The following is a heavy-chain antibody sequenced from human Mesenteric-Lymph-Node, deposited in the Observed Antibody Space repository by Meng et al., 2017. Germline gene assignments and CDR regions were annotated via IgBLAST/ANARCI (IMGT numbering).Heavy chain of an antibody. J-gene: IGHJ5*02. V-gene: IGHV4-30-2*01. CDR1: GDSITSGDYS. D-gene: IGHD2-15*01. CDR3: VRDTRRGGGWFDP. CDR2: IYHGVNI. Sequence: QVQLQEAGAGLVRLSQTLSLTCAVSGDSITSGDYSWTWIRQPPGKGLEWIGYIYHGVNIYYTPSLRSRVTISVDKSRSQFSLKLTSVSAADTAVYYCVRDTRRGGGWFDPWGQGTLVTVSS.